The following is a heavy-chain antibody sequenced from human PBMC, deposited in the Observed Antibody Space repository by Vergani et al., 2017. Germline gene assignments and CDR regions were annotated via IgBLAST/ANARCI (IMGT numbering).Heavy chain of an antibody. J-gene: IGHJ3*02. CDR2: ISSSSSTI. Sequence: EVQLVESGGGLVQPGGSLRLSCAASGFTFSSYSMTWVRQAPGKGLEWVSYISSSSSTIYYADSVKGRFTISRDNAKNSLYLQMNSLRDEDTAVYYCARDWTTVGDDAFDIWGQGTMVTVSS. V-gene: IGHV3-48*02. CDR1: GFTFSSYS. CDR3: ARDWTTVGDDAFDI. D-gene: IGHD4-23*01.